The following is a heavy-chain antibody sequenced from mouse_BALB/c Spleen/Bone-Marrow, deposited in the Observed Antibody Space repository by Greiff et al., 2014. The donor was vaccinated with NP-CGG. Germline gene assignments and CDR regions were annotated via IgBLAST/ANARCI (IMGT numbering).Heavy chain of an antibody. V-gene: IGHV5-4*02. Sequence: VQLKESGGGLVKPGGSLKLSCAASGFTFSDYYMYWVRQTTEKRLEWVATISDGSTYTYYPDSVKGRFTISRDNAKNNLYLQMSSLKSEDTALYYCARDRGVQDYAMDYWGQGTSVTVSS. D-gene: IGHD2-14*01. CDR3: ARDRGVQDYAMDY. CDR2: ISDGSTYT. J-gene: IGHJ4*01. CDR1: GFTFSDYY.